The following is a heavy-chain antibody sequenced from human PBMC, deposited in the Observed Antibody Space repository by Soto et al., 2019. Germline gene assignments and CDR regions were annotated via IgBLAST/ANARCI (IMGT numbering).Heavy chain of an antibody. J-gene: IGHJ5*01. Sequence: SETLSLTCTVSDASISSFYCSWIRQPPGKGLEWIGYIYYSGSTYYNPSLKSRVTISVDTSKNQFSLKLSSVTAADTAVYYCAIAVQYCISTSCYSWFDSWGQGTLVTVSS. V-gene: IGHV4-59*08. CDR3: AIAVQYCISTSCYSWFDS. CDR1: DASISSFY. D-gene: IGHD2-2*01. CDR2: IYYSGST.